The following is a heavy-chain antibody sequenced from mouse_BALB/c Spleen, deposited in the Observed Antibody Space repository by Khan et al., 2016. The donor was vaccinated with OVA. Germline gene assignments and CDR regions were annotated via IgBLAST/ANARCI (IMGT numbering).Heavy chain of an antibody. CDR2: INTYTGEP. V-gene: IGHV9-3-1*01. CDR3: ARVGYNGTMDC. Sequence: QIQLVQSGPELKKPGETVQISCKASGFTFTNYGMNWVKQAPGKGLKWMGWINTYTGEPTFADDFKGRFAFSLKTSGSTAYLQINSLKNEDTATYFCARVGYNGTMDCWGQGTSVTVSS. CDR1: GFTFTNYG. D-gene: IGHD2-14*01. J-gene: IGHJ4*01.